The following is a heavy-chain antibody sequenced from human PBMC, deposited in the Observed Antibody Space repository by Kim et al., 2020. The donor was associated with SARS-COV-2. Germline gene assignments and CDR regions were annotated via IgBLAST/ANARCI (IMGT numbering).Heavy chain of an antibody. CDR3: ARDRRGGVEVYGSGSLDV. V-gene: IGHV1-18*01. J-gene: IGHJ6*01. CDR1: GYTFTTFG. CDR2: INPYNGNT. Sequence: ASVKVSCKASGYTFTTFGLSWVRQAPGQGLQWMGWINPYNGNTKYAQKVQGRVAMTTDTTTNTAYMELRGLRSDDTAIYYCARDRRGGVEVYGSGSLDVW. D-gene: IGHD3-10*01.